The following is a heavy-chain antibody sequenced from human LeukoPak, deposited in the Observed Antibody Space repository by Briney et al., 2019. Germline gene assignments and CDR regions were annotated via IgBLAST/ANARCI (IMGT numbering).Heavy chain of an antibody. CDR2: INHSGST. CDR3: ARGGPGTYYDFWSGYYRNWFDP. Sequence: SETLSLTCAVYGGSFSGYYWSWIRQPPGKGLEWIGEINHSGSTNYNPSLKSRVTISVDTSKNQFSLKLSSVTAADTAVYYCARGGPGTYYDFWSGYYRNWFDPWGQGTLVTASS. CDR1: GGSFSGYY. J-gene: IGHJ5*02. V-gene: IGHV4-34*01. D-gene: IGHD3-3*01.